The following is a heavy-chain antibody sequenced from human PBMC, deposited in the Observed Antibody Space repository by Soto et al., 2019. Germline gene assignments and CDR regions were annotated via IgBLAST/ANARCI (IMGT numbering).Heavy chain of an antibody. D-gene: IGHD3-16*02. CDR2: INHSGST. CDR1: GGSFSGYY. J-gene: IGHJ4*02. V-gene: IGHV4-34*01. CDR3: ASGVTGGKTPYYFDY. Sequence: SETLSLTCAVYGGSFSGYYWSWIRQPPGKGLEWIGEINHSGSTNYNPSLKSRVTISVDTSKNQFSLKLSSVTAADTAVYYCASGVTGGKTPYYFDYWGQGTLVTVPS.